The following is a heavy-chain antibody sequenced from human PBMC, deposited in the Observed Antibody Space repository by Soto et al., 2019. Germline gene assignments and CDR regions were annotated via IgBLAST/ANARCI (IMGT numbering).Heavy chain of an antibody. CDR3: AAVGAYDFWSGYWVFDY. V-gene: IGHV1-58*01. CDR1: GFTFTSSA. J-gene: IGHJ4*02. D-gene: IGHD3-3*01. CDR2: IVVGSGNT. Sequence: GGSVKVSCKASGFTFTSSAVQWVRQARGQRLEWIGWIVVGSGNTNYAQKFQERVTITRDMSTSTAYMELSSLRSEDTAVYYCAAVGAYDFWSGYWVFDYWGQGTLVTVSS.